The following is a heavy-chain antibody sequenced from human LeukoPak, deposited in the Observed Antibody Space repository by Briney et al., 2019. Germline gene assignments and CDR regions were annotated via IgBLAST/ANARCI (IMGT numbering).Heavy chain of an antibody. D-gene: IGHD1-26*01. J-gene: IGHJ6*02. Sequence: GGSLRLSCAATGYSFKDYGMHWVRQPPGKGLEWVSAINWNGGGTDYADSVKGRFAIFRDNAKNSLYLQLSSLRPEDTALYYCAKHLTATNTYIFFGLDVWGQGTSVTVSS. CDR2: INWNGGGT. CDR1: GYSFKDYG. V-gene: IGHV3-9*01. CDR3: AKHLTATNTYIFFGLDV.